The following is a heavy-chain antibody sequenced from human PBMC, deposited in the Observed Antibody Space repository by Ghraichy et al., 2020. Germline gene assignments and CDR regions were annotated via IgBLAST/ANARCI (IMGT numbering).Heavy chain of an antibody. CDR2: IFAGGHP. CDR3: ATGGPSETDCTSTSCFREPNEF. J-gene: IGHJ4*01. Sequence: GESLNISCTVSGFAVTSTYVIWVRQAPGKGLEWVSVIFAGGHPYYADSVQGRFTISRDISKNTVYLDMDSLRSEDTALYYCATGGPSETDCTSTSCFREPNEFWGHGTQVTVSS. V-gene: IGHV3-53*01. D-gene: IGHD2-2*01. CDR1: GFAVTSTY.